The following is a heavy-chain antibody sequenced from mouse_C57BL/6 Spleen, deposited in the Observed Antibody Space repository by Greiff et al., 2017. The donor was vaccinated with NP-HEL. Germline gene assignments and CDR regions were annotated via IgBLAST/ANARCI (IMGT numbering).Heavy chain of an antibody. Sequence: QVQLQQSGAELVKPGASVKISCKASGYAFSGYWMNWVKQRPGQGLEWIGLIYPGDGDTNYNGKFKGKATLTADKSSSTAYMQLSSLTSEDSAVYFVASSGSSSPSDAFAYWGQGTPVTVSS. CDR1: GYAFSGYW. CDR2: IYPGDGDT. CDR3: ASSGSSSPSDAFAY. D-gene: IGHD1-1*01. J-gene: IGHJ4*01. V-gene: IGHV1-80*01.